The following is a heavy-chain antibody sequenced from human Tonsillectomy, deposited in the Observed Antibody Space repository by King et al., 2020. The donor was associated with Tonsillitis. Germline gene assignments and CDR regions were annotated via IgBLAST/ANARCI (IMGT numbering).Heavy chain of an antibody. CDR1: GFTFSPYG. D-gene: IGHD3-10*01. CDR3: ARDFRPYLWFGKLLPPTYYGMDV. J-gene: IGHJ6*02. CDR2: ISYDGSNK. V-gene: IGHV3-33*05. Sequence: HVQLVESGGGVVQPGRSLRLSCAASGFTFSPYGMHWVRQAPGKGLEWVALISYDGSNKYYADSVKGRFTISRDNSKNTLYLQMNSLKADDTAVYYCARDFRPYLWFGKLLPPTYYGMDVWGQGTTVTVSS.